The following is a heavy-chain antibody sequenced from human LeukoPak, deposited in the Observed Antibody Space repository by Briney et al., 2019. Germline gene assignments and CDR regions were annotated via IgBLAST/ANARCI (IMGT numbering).Heavy chain of an antibody. CDR3: VRHVARAFDI. J-gene: IGHJ3*02. CDR1: GFIFSSYW. CDR2: IHYGGST. Sequence: GSLRLSCAASGFIFSSYWMSWVRQAPGKGLEWIGSIHYGGSTYYTASLKSRVTISVNTSKNQFSLKLSSVTAADTAVYSCVRHVARAFDIWGQGTKVTVSS. V-gene: IGHV4-39*01.